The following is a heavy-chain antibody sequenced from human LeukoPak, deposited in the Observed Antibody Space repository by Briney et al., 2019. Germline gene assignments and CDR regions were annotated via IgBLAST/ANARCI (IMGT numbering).Heavy chain of an antibody. J-gene: IGHJ6*02. Sequence: GGSLRLSRAASGFTFSSYWVSWVRQAPGKGLEWVANIKQDGSEKYYVDSVKGRFTISRDNAKNSLYLQMNSLRAEDTAVYYCARAMDVWGQGTTVTVSS. CDR2: IKQDGSEK. CDR1: GFTFSSYW. CDR3: ARAMDV. V-gene: IGHV3-7*03.